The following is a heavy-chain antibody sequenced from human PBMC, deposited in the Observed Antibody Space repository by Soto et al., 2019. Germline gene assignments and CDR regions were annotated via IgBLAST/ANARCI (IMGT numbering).Heavy chain of an antibody. Sequence: ASVKVSCKASGYTFTSFYIHWVRQAPGQGLEWMGMINPGDSSTNYATKLQGRVTITRDTSTSTVYVELSGLKSDDTAVYYCATYLFGGATPLDFWGQGTLVTVSS. V-gene: IGHV1-46*04. CDR3: ATYLFGGATPLDF. J-gene: IGHJ4*02. CDR1: GYTFTSFY. D-gene: IGHD3-3*01. CDR2: INPGDSST.